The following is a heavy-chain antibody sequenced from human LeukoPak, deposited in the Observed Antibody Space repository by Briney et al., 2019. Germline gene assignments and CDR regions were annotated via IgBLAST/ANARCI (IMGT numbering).Heavy chain of an antibody. CDR3: AKDRRVAAAAHIDY. CDR2: ISYDGSNK. J-gene: IGHJ4*02. Sequence: GGPLRLSCAASGFTFSSYGMHWVRQAPGKGLEWVAVISYDGSNKYYADSVKGRFTISRDNSKNTLYLQMNSLRAEDTAVYYCAKDRRVAAAAHIDYWGQGTLVTVSS. D-gene: IGHD6-13*01. V-gene: IGHV3-30*18. CDR1: GFTFSSYG.